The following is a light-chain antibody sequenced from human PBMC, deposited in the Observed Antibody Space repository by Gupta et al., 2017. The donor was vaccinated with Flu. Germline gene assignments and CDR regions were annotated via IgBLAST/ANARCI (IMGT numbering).Light chain of an antibody. CDR2: AAS. V-gene: IGKV1-39*01. CDR1: QSISSY. CDR3: QQSYSTPFT. J-gene: IGKJ3*01. Sequence: DIQMTQSPSSLSASVGDRVTITCRASQSISSYFNWYQQKPEKAPKLLIYAASSLQSGVPSRFSGSGSGTDFTLTISSLQPEDFATYYCQQSYSTPFTFGPGTKVDIK.